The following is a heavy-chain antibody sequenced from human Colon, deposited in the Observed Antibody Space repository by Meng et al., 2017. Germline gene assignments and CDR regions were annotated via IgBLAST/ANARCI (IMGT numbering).Heavy chain of an antibody. CDR2: IFARDSHT. V-gene: IGHV5-51*01. D-gene: IGHD3-10*01. CDR3: ATTMHGSHDWDW. Sequence: GESLKISCKGSGYTFTDSWIAWVRQTPGKGLECMGIIFARDSHTVYTPSIQCQVTLSVDRAISTAYLQWSSLQASDTATYFCATTMHGSHDWDWWGQGTQVTVSS. CDR1: GYTFTDSW. J-gene: IGHJ4*02.